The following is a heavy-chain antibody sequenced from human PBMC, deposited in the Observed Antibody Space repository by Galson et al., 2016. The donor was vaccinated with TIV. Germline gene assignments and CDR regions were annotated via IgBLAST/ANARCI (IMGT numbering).Heavy chain of an antibody. Sequence: LSLTCSVSGDSTGRGDYYWTWIRQPPGKGLEWLGNVFNSGTTFYNASLMSRLTLSLDTSMKQFSLKLTFVTVADTAVYFCARARRVARVVVAATGSAIESRGRGTLVTVSS. D-gene: IGHD2-15*01. CDR3: ARARRVARVVVAATGSAIES. CDR1: GDSTGRGDYY. CDR2: VFNSGTT. J-gene: IGHJ4*02. V-gene: IGHV4-30-4*01.